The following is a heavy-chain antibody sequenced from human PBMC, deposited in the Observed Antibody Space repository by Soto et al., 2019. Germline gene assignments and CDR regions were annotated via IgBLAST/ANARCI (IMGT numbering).Heavy chain of an antibody. Sequence: VKVSCKASGYTFTGYYMHWVRQAPGQGLEWMGWINPNSGGTNYAQKFQGWVTMTRDTSISTAYMELSRLRSDGTAVYYCARDLGPNYYGMDVWGQGTTVTVSS. CDR2: INPNSGGT. J-gene: IGHJ6*02. CDR3: ARDLGPNYYGMDV. CDR1: GYTFTGYY. V-gene: IGHV1-2*04.